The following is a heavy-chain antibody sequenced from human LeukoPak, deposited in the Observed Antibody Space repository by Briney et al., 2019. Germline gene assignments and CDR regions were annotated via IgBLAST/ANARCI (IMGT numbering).Heavy chain of an antibody. CDR2: ISGSGGST. V-gene: IGHV3-23*01. D-gene: IGHD3-9*01. Sequence: GGSLRLSCAASGFTFSSYAMSWVRQAPGKGLEWVSAISGSGGSTYYADSVKGRFTISRDNSKNTLYLQMNSLRAEDTAVYYCARETLLYYDILTGYRTLGGFDYWGQGTLVTVSS. J-gene: IGHJ4*02. CDR3: ARETLLYYDILTGYRTLGGFDY. CDR1: GFTFSSYA.